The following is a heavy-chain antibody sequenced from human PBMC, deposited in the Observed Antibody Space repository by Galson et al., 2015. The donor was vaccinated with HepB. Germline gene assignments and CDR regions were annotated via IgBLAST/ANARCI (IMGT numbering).Heavy chain of an antibody. CDR3: TKASLRGYSFGSTPFDY. D-gene: IGHD5-18*01. CDR2: IRWNSVCI. V-gene: IGHV3-9*01. J-gene: IGHJ4*02. CDR1: GFSFDDYA. Sequence: YLRLSCAASGFSFDDYAMHWVRQAPGKGLEWVTGIRWNSVCIGYADSVKGRFTISRDNTKDSLYLQMNSLRPGDTALYYCTKASLRGYSFGSTPFDYWGQGTLVTVSS.